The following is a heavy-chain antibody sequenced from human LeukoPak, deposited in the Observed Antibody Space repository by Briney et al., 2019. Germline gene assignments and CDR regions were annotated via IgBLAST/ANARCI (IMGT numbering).Heavy chain of an antibody. Sequence: SETLSLTCTVSGGSISSSSYYWDWIRQPPGERLEWIGSIYYSGGTYYNPSLKSRVAISVDTSKNQFSLKLSSVTAADTAVYYCARLRTTHDAFDTWGQGTMVTVSS. D-gene: IGHD1-7*01. CDR2: IYYSGGT. CDR1: GGSISSSSYY. J-gene: IGHJ3*02. V-gene: IGHV4-39*01. CDR3: ARLRTTHDAFDT.